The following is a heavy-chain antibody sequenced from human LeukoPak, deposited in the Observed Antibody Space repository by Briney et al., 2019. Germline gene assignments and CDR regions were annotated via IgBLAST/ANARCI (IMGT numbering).Heavy chain of an antibody. D-gene: IGHD3-22*01. CDR3: ARVVRRDDSRTNWFDP. CDR1: GGSISSYY. Sequence: SETLSPTCTVSGGSISSYYWSWIRQPPGKGLEWIGYIYYSGSTNYNPSLKSRVTISVDTSKNQFSLKLSSVTAADTAVYYCARVVRRDDSRTNWFDPWGQGTLVTVSS. J-gene: IGHJ5*02. V-gene: IGHV4-59*12. CDR2: IYYSGST.